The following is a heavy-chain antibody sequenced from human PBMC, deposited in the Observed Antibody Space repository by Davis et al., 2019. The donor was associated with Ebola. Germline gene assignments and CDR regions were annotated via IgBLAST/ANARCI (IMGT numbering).Heavy chain of an antibody. J-gene: IGHJ5*02. CDR2: INSDGSST. CDR3: ARDRGSTVTTWFDP. V-gene: IGHV3-74*01. Sequence: GESLKISCAASGFTFSSYWMHWVRQAPGKGLVWVSRINSDGSSTSYADSVKGRFTISRDNAKNTLYLQMNSLRAEDTAVYYCARDRGSTVTTWFDPWGQGTLVTVSS. D-gene: IGHD4-11*01. CDR1: GFTFSSYW.